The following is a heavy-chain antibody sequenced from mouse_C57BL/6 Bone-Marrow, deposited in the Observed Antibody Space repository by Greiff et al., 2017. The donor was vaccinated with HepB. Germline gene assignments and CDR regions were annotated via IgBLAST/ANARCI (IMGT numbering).Heavy chain of an antibody. Sequence: VQLQQSGPELVKPGASVKIPCKASGYTFTDYNMDWVKQSHGKSLEWIGDINPNNGGTIYNQKFKGKATLTVDKSSSTAYMELRSLTSEDTAVYYCARRRLLRHYAMDYWGQGTSVTVSS. CDR1: GYTFTDYN. CDR2: INPNNGGT. CDR3: ARRRLLRHYAMDY. J-gene: IGHJ4*01. D-gene: IGHD2-3*01. V-gene: IGHV1-18*01.